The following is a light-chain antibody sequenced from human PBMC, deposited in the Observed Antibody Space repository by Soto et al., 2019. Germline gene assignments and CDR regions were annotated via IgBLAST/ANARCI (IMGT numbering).Light chain of an antibody. J-gene: IGKJ3*01. Sequence: DIQMTQSPSTLTASVGDRVTITCRASQSISSWLAWYQQKPGKAPKLLIYKASSLESGVPSRFSGSGSGTDFTLTISSLQPDDFATYYCQQYNSYPFTFGPGTKVDIK. CDR1: QSISSW. CDR3: QQYNSYPFT. CDR2: KAS. V-gene: IGKV1-5*03.